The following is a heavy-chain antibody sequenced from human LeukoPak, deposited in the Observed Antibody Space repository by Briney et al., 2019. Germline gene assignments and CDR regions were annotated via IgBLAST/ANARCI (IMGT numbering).Heavy chain of an antibody. CDR2: ISAYNGYT. D-gene: IGHD2-2*01. CDR1: GYTFTNFG. J-gene: IGHJ4*02. CDR3: ARDEGIVIVPGTHDY. Sequence: GASVKASCKGYGYTFTNFGITWVRQAPGQGLEWMGWISAYNGYTNYAQKLQGRVTMTTETSTSTVYMELRSLRFDDTAVYYCARDEGIVIVPGTHDYWGQGTLVTVSS. V-gene: IGHV1-18*01.